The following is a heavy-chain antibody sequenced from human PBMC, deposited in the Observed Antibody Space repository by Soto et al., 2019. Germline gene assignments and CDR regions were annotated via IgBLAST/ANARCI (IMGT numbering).Heavy chain of an antibody. CDR1: GFIFSDYY. D-gene: IGHD3-3*01. CDR3: ARAWKIEKFGVISMSKGLDV. Sequence: QVQLVEPGGGLVKAGGSLRLSCAASGFIFSDYYMTWIRQAPGKGLEWLSCSSNRDRSTYYADSVKDRFVVSKDNAKNLVYLQMNSLRAEDTAVYFCARAWKIEKFGVISMSKGLDVWGQGTTVTVSS. CDR2: SSNRDRST. J-gene: IGHJ6*02. V-gene: IGHV3-11*01.